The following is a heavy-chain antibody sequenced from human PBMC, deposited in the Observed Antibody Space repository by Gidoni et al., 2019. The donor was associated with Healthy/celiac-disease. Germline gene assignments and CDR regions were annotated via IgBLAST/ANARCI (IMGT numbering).Heavy chain of an antibody. Sequence: EVQWLEYGGGLVQPGGSFRLSCGASGCTFSSNDMSGVRQATGKGRGWVSASSGSGGSKYNADSVKGRFTISRDNSKNTLYLQMNSLRAEDTAVYYCAKSREPHIAVAGKNWFDPWGQGTLVTVSS. CDR3: AKSREPHIAVAGKNWFDP. J-gene: IGHJ5*02. CDR1: GCTFSSND. D-gene: IGHD6-19*01. CDR2: SSGSGGSK. V-gene: IGHV3-23*01.